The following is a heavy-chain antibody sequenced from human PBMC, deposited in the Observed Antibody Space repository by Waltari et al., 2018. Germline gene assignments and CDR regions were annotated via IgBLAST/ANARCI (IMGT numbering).Heavy chain of an antibody. D-gene: IGHD3-9*01. CDR2: INHSGST. J-gene: IGHJ6*02. Sequence: QVQLQQWGAGLLKPSETLSLTCAVYGGSFSGYYWSWIRQPPGKGLEWIGEINHSGSTNYNPSLKSRVTISVDTSKNQFSLKLSSVTAADTAVYYCARRSGILTGYSPFYYYYGMDVWGQGTTVTVSS. CDR1: GGSFSGYY. V-gene: IGHV4-34*01. CDR3: ARRSGILTGYSPFYYYYGMDV.